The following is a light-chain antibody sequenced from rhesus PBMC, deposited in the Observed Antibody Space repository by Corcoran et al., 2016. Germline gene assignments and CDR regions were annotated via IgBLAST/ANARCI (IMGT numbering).Light chain of an antibody. CDR2: DAS. CDR3: QQYSNWPRT. J-gene: IGKJ1*01. Sequence: EIVLTQSPATLSLSPGERATLSCRASQSVSSSLAWYQQKPGQVSRLLIYDASSRATGIPDRFSGSGSGTDFTLTISSLEPEDVGVYYCQQYSNWPRTFGQGTKVEIK. V-gene: IGKV3-35*01. CDR1: QSVSSS.